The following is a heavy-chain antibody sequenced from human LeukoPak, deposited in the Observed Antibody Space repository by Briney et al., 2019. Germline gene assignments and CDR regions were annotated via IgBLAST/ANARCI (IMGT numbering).Heavy chain of an antibody. CDR1: GFTFNTYW. CDR2: INGDGTYL. J-gene: IGHJ4*02. Sequence: DPGGSLRLSCSASGFTFNTYWMHWVRQVPGKGLVWVSRINGDGTYLNYADSVKGRFTISRHNGKNTVYLQMNSLRVDDTAVYYCARDANWAVNDYWGQGTLVTVSA. D-gene: IGHD3-16*01. CDR3: ARDANWAVNDY. V-gene: IGHV3-74*01.